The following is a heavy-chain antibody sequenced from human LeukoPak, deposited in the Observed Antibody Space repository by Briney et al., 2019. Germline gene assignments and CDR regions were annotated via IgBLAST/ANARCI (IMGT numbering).Heavy chain of an antibody. Sequence: SETLSLTCAVSGGSISSSNWWSWVRQPPGKGLEWIGEIYHSGSTNYNPSLKSRVTISVDKSKNQFSLKLSSVTAADTAVYYCARDLRLIAAAALLDYWGQGTLVTVSS. D-gene: IGHD6-13*01. CDR3: ARDLRLIAAAALLDY. CDR1: GGSISSSNW. J-gene: IGHJ4*02. CDR2: IYHSGST. V-gene: IGHV4-4*02.